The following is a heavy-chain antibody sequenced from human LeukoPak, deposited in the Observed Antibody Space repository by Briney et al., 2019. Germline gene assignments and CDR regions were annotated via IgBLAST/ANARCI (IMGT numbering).Heavy chain of an antibody. D-gene: IGHD4-17*01. J-gene: IGHJ3*02. CDR3: ARDWSNYNYGDLDAFDI. Sequence: TGGSLRLSCAASGFTFSSYGMHWVRQAPGKGLEWVAVIWYDGSNKYYADSVKGRFTISRDNSKNTLYLQMNSLRAEDTAVYYCARDWSNYNYGDLDAFDIWGQGTMVTVSS. CDR1: GFTFSSYG. CDR2: IWYDGSNK. V-gene: IGHV3-33*01.